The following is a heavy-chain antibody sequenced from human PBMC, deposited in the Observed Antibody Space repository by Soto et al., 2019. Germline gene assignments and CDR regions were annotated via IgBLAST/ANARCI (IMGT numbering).Heavy chain of an antibody. CDR3: ARGRWFGKYYFDY. V-gene: IGHV4-34*01. Sequence: SETLSLTCAVYGGSFSGYYWSWIRQPPGKGLEWIGEINHSGSTNYNPSLKSRVTISVDTSKNQFSLKLSSVTAADMAVYYCARGRWFGKYYFDYWGQGTLVTVSS. CDR1: GGSFSGYY. J-gene: IGHJ4*02. D-gene: IGHD3-10*01. CDR2: INHSGST.